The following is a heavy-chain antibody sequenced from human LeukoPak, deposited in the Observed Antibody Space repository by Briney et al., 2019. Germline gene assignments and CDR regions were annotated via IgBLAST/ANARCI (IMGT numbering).Heavy chain of an antibody. V-gene: IGHV4-39*07. CDR3: ARARSSSWSMNWFDP. D-gene: IGHD6-13*01. Sequence: SETLSLTCTVSGGSISSSNYYWGWIRQPPGKGLEWIGSIYYSGSTYYNPSLKSRVTISVDTSKNQFSLKLSSVTAADTAVYYCARARSSSWSMNWFDPWGQGTLVTVSS. CDR1: GGSISSSNYY. J-gene: IGHJ5*02. CDR2: IYYSGST.